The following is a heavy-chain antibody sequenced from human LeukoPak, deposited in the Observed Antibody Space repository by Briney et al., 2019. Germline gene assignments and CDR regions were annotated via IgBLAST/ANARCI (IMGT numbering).Heavy chain of an antibody. CDR2: IYYSGST. CDR3: ARQTYYYDSSGYDDY. V-gene: IGHV4-39*01. J-gene: IGHJ4*02. Sequence: PSETLSLTCTVSVRSISSSSYYWGWIRQPPGKGLEWLGRIYYSGSTYYNPSLKSRVTISVDTSKNQFSLKLSSVTAADTAVYYCARQTYYYDSSGYDDYWGQGTLVTVSS. CDR1: VRSISSSSYY. D-gene: IGHD3-22*01.